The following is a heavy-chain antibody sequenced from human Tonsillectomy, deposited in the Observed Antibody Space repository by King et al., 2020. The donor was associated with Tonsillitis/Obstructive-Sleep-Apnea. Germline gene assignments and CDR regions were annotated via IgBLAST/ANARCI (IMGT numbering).Heavy chain of an antibody. Sequence: GQLVQSGAEVKKPGSSVKVSCKASGGTFSSYAISWVRQAPGQGLEWMGGTIPIFGTANYAQKFQGRVTITADESTSTAYMELGSLRSEDTAVYYCARAPGFWSGYYTYYYMDVWGKGTTVTVSS. CDR1: GGTFSSYA. CDR2: TIPIFGTA. J-gene: IGHJ6*03. D-gene: IGHD3-3*01. V-gene: IGHV1-69*01. CDR3: ARAPGFWSGYYTYYYMDV.